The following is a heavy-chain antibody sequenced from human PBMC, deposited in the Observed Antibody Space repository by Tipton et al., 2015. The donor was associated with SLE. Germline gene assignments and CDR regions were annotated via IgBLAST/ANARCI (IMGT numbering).Heavy chain of an antibody. CDR2: IYYSGNT. D-gene: IGHD4-17*01. CDR1: GASISSYY. Sequence: TLSLTCTVSGASISSYYWSWIRQPPGKGLEWIGYIYYSGNTNYNPSLKNRVTISVDTSKTQFSLKLSSVTAADTAVYYCARGGEVVYALTTVTQGYFDYWGQGTLVTVSS. V-gene: IGHV4-59*01. J-gene: IGHJ4*02. CDR3: ARGGEVVYALTTVTQGYFDY.